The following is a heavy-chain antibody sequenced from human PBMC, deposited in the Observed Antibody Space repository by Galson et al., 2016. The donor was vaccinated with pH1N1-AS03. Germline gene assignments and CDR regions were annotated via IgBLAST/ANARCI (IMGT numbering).Heavy chain of an antibody. J-gene: IGHJ6*02. CDR2: INPKSGVT. CDR3: ARDPRGPCTSSTCPTAYYFGMDV. D-gene: IGHD2-2*01. CDR1: GYTFTGFS. Sequence: SVKVSCKASGYTFTGFSINWVRQAPGQGLELMGWINPKSGVTNYAQKFQAWVTMTRDTSSSTAYMELSGLKSDDTAVYSCARDPRGPCTSSTCPTAYYFGMDVWGQGTTVIVSS. V-gene: IGHV1-2*04.